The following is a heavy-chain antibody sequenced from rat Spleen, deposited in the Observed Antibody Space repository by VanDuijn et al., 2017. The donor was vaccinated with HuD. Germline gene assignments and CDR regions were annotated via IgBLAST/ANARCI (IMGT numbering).Heavy chain of an antibody. CDR2: ISSGGGNT. J-gene: IGHJ3*01. CDR1: GFTFSNYG. CDR3: AIHGGLRNWFDS. D-gene: IGHD1-11*01. Sequence: EVQLVESGGGSVQPGGSMKLSCAASGFTFSNYGMAWVRQAPKKGLEWIASISSGGGNTDYRDAGKGRFNVSRDDANNTQYLQMESLRSEDTATYYCAIHGGLRNWFDSWGQGTLVTVSS. V-gene: IGHV5S13*01.